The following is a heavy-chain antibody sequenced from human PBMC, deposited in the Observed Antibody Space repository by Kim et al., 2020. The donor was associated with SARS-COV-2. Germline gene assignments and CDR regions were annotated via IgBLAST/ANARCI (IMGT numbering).Heavy chain of an antibody. CDR3: ARGGKYYYGSGSYARPVVVDY. D-gene: IGHD3-10*01. CDR1: GFTFSSYG. CDR2: ISYDGSNK. V-gene: IGHV3-33*05. Sequence: GGSLRLSCAASGFTFSSYGMHWVRQAPGKGLEWVAVISYDGSNKYYADSVKGRFTISRDNSKNTLYLQMNSLRAEDTAVYYCARGGKYYYGSGSYARPVVVDYWGQGTLVTVSS. J-gene: IGHJ4*02.